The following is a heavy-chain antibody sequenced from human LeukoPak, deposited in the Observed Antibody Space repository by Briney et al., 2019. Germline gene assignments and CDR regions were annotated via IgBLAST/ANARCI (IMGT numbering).Heavy chain of an antibody. J-gene: IGHJ4*02. CDR1: GFTFSSYS. D-gene: IGHD3-9*01. Sequence: PGGSLRLSCAASGFTFSSYSMNWVRQAPGKGLEWVSYISSSSSTIYYADSVKGRFTISRDSAKNSLYLQMNSLRDEDTAVYYCARDSRYYDILTGYYRATDYWGQGTLVTVSS. V-gene: IGHV3-48*02. CDR2: ISSSSSTI. CDR3: ARDSRYYDILTGYYRATDY.